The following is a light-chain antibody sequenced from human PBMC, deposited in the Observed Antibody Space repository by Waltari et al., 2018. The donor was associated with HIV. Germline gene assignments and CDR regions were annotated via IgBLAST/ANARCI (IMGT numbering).Light chain of an antibody. V-gene: IGLV2-14*01. CDR2: EVT. Sequence: QSALTQPASVSGSPGQSITISCTGTSSDVGGYNYVSWFQQHPGRAPKLMIYEVTNRPSGVSNRFSGSKSGNTASLTISGLQAEDEADYYCFSYTSTSTLVFGGGTKLTVL. CDR3: FSYTSTSTLV. CDR1: SSDVGGYNY. J-gene: IGLJ2*01.